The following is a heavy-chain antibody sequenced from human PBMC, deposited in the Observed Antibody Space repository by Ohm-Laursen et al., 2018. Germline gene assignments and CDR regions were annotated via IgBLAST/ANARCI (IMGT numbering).Heavy chain of an antibody. CDR2: ISSSSSTI. J-gene: IGHJ6*02. D-gene: IGHD1-26*01. Sequence: GSLRLSCSASGFTFSSYSMNWVRQAPGKGLEWVSYISSSSSTIYYADSVKGRFTISRDNAKNSLYLQMNSLRAEDTAVYYCAREGGSYTYYYYYYGMDVWGQGTTVTVSS. CDR1: GFTFSSYS. CDR3: AREGGSYTYYYYYYGMDV. V-gene: IGHV3-48*01.